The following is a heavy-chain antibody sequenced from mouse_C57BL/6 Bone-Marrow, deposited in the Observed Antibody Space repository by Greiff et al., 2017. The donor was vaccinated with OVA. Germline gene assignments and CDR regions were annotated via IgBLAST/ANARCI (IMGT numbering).Heavy chain of an antibody. CDR1: GFSFNTYA. V-gene: IGHV10-1*01. Sequence: EAGGGLVQPKGSLKLSCAASGFSFNTYAMNWVRQAPGKGLEWVARIRSKSNNYATYYADSVKDRFTISRDDSESMLYLQMNNLKTEDTAMYYCVRQTTVVAKDYFDYWGQGTTLTVSS. D-gene: IGHD1-1*01. CDR2: IRSKSNNYAT. J-gene: IGHJ2*01. CDR3: VRQTTVVAKDYFDY.